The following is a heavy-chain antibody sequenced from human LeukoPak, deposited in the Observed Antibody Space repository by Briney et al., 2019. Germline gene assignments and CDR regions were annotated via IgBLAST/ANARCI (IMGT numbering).Heavy chain of an antibody. CDR2: IWYDGSNK. J-gene: IGHJ4*02. CDR3: ARDRVRGYSYVRFGY. D-gene: IGHD5-18*01. V-gene: IGHV3-33*01. CDR1: GFTFSSYG. Sequence: GGSLRLSCAASGFTFSSYGMHWVRQAPGKGLEWVAVIWYDGSNKYYADSVKGRFTISRDNSKNTLYLQMNSLKAEDTSVYYCARDRVRGYSYVRFGYGGKGTLVTVSS.